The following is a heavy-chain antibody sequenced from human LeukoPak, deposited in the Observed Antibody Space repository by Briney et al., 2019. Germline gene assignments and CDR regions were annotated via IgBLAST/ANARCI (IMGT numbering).Heavy chain of an antibody. CDR2: IYSGGST. CDR1: GFTVSSNY. V-gene: IGHV3-53*01. CDR3: ARAAYCGSDCYYYFDC. D-gene: IGHD2-21*02. J-gene: IGHJ4*02. Sequence: GGSLRLSCAASGFTVSSNYMSWVRQAPGKGLEWVSVIYSGGSTYYADSVKGRFTISRDNSKNTLYLQMNSLRDEDSAVYYCARAAYCGSDCYYYFDCWGQGTLVTVSS.